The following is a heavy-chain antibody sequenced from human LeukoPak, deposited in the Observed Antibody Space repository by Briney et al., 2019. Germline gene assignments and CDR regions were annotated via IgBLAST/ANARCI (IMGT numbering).Heavy chain of an antibody. CDR3: ARDPGYGLGVDYGDY. CDR2: IHRGGNT. D-gene: IGHD3-10*01. Sequence: GGSLRLSCAASGFTVSGNYMSWVRQAPGKGLEWLSVIHRGGNTYYADSVKGRFTISRDSSKNAVFLQMDSLRAEDTAVYYCARDPGYGLGVDYGDYWGQGTLVTVSS. CDR1: GFTVSGNY. V-gene: IGHV3-66*01. J-gene: IGHJ4*02.